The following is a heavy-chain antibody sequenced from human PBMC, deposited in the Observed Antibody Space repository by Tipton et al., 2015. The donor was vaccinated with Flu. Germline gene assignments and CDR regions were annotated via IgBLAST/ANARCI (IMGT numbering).Heavy chain of an antibody. J-gene: IGHJ4*02. V-gene: IGHV4-39*07. Sequence: TLSLTCTVSGGSISSSSYYWSWIRQPPGKGLEWIGEINHSGSTNYNPSLKSRVTISVDTSKNQFSLKLSSVTAADTAVYYCARDSSGYSIFFDYWGQGTLVTVSS. CDR2: INHSGST. CDR3: ARDSSGYSIFFDY. CDR1: GGSISSSSYY. D-gene: IGHD3-22*01.